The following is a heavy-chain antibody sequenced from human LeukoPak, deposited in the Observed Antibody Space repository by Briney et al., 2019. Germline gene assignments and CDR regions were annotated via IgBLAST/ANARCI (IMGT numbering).Heavy chain of an antibody. J-gene: IGHJ4*02. CDR2: SRNKANSYTT. Sequence: GGSLRLSCAASGFTLSDYYMDWVRQTPGKGLEWVGRSRNKANSYTTEYAASVKGRFTISRDDSKNSLYLQMNSLKTEDTAVYYCARVGGSSWSNAWIAYWGQGTLVTVSS. V-gene: IGHV3-72*01. CDR3: ARVGGSSWSNAWIAY. D-gene: IGHD6-13*01. CDR1: GFTLSDYY.